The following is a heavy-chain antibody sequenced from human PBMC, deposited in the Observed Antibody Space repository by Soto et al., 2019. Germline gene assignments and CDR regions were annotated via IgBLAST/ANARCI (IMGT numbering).Heavy chain of an antibody. CDR3: ARMSDCSSTSCYTDPRIPYYYYGMDV. D-gene: IGHD2-2*02. V-gene: IGHV3-33*01. CDR2: IWYDGSNK. J-gene: IGHJ6*02. CDR1: GFTFSSYG. Sequence: GGSLRLSCAASGFTFSSYGMHWVRQAPGKXLEWVAVIWYDGSNKYYADSVKGRFTISRDNSKNTLYLQMNSLRAEDTAVYYCARMSDCSSTSCYTDPRIPYYYYGMDVWGQGTTVTVSS.